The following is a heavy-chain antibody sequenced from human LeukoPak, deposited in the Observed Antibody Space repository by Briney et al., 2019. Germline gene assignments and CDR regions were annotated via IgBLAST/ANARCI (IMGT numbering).Heavy chain of an antibody. Sequence: ASVGVSCKASGYTFTSYDFNWVRQAPGQGPEWIGWMNPNSGTTGYAQKFQGRVTMTRDTSISTAYMDLSSLRSEDTAVYYCARAPGNWGFDYWGQGTLVTVSS. CDR1: GYTFTSYD. CDR3: ARAPGNWGFDY. J-gene: IGHJ4*02. V-gene: IGHV1-8*01. D-gene: IGHD7-27*01. CDR2: MNPNSGTT.